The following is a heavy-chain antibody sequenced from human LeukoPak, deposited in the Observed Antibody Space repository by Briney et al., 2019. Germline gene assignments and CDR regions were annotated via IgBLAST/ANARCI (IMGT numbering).Heavy chain of an antibody. J-gene: IGHJ6*03. CDR1: GFTFSSYA. CDR3: AKLGGHPLHNYYVGV. Sequence: GGSLRLSRAPSGFTFSSYAMSWVPQAPGKGLEGVSGILDSGYSTYYANSVKGRFTISRDNSNNTLYLQMNSLRAEDTAVYYCAKLGGHPLHNYYVGVWDKGTTVAVSS. D-gene: IGHD3-16*01. V-gene: IGHV3-23*01. CDR2: ILDSGYST.